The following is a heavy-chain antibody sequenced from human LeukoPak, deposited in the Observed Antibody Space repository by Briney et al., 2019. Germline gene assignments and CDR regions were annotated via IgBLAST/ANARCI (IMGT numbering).Heavy chain of an antibody. V-gene: IGHV3-21*01. CDR1: GFTFSSYS. Sequence: TGGSLRLSCEASGFTFSSYSMNWVRQAPGKGLEWVSSISSSSSYIYYADSVKGRFTISRDNAKNSLYLQMNSLRAEDTAVYYCARQLGSGTFDPWGQGTLVTVSS. CDR2: ISSSSSYI. D-gene: IGHD3-10*01. J-gene: IGHJ5*02. CDR3: ARQLGSGTFDP.